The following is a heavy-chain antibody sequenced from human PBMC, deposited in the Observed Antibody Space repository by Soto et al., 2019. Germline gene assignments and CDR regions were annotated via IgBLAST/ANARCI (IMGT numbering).Heavy chain of an antibody. CDR3: AHAMPQDIVVVPAAPNAFDI. CDR1: GFSLSTSGVG. CDR2: IYWDDDK. D-gene: IGHD2-2*01. Sequence: QITLKESGPTLVKPTQTLTLTCTFSGFSLSTSGVGVGWIRQPPGKALEWLALIYWDDDKRYSPSLKSRLTTTKDTSKNQVVLTMTNMEPVDTATYYCAHAMPQDIVVVPAAPNAFDIWGQGTMVTVSS. J-gene: IGHJ3*02. V-gene: IGHV2-5*02.